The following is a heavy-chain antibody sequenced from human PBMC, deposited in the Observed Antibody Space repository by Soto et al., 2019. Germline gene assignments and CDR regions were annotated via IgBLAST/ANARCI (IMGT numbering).Heavy chain of an antibody. CDR1: GGSFSGYY. V-gene: IGHV4-34*01. J-gene: IGHJ4*02. Sequence: QVQLQQWGAGLLKPSETLSLTCAVYGGSFSGYYWSWIRQPPGKGLEWIGEINQSGSTNYNPSLKRRVTISVDTSKHQFSLKLSSVTAADTAVYYCARTYSSIWSPFDHWGQGTLVTVSS. CDR3: ARTYSSIWSPFDH. D-gene: IGHD6-13*01. CDR2: INQSGST.